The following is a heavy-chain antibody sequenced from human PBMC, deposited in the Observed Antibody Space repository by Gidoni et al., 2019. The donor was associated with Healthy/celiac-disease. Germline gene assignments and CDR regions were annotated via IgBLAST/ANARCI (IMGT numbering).Heavy chain of an antibody. Sequence: QVQLVQSGAEVKKPGASVKVSCKAAGYTFTSYGISWVRQAPGQGLEWMGWISAYNGNTNYAQKLQGRVTMTTDTSTSTACMELRSLRSDDTAVYYCARGGDSSGWYIGNWYFDLWGRGTLVTVSS. J-gene: IGHJ2*01. V-gene: IGHV1-18*01. D-gene: IGHD6-19*01. CDR1: GYTFTSYG. CDR3: ARGGDSSGWYIGNWYFDL. CDR2: ISAYNGNT.